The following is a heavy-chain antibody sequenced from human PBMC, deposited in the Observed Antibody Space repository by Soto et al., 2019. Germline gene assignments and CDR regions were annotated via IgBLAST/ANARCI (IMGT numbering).Heavy chain of an antibody. CDR3: ARGVGARRDWYFDL. CDR2: IWYDGSNK. CDR1: GFTFSNYG. D-gene: IGHD1-26*01. Sequence: QVQLVESGGGVVQPGRSLRLSCAASGFTFSNYGMHWVRQAPGKGLEWVAVIWYDGSNKYYADSVKGRFTISRDNSRNTLSLQMPSLRAEDTAVYYCARGVGARRDWYFDLWGRGTLVTVSS. J-gene: IGHJ2*01. V-gene: IGHV3-33*01.